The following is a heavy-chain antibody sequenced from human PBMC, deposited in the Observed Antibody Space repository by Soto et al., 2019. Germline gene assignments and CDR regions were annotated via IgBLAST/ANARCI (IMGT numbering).Heavy chain of an antibody. V-gene: IGHV4-59*01. CDR2: NYYSGST. Sequence: QVQLQESGPGLVKPSETLSLTCTVSGGSISSYYWSWIRQPPGKGLEWIGYNYYSGSTNYNPSLKSRVTISVDTSKNQFSLKLSSVTAADTAVYYCARDNTWKDSSGEGGMDVWGQGTTVTVSS. D-gene: IGHD6-19*01. CDR1: GGSISSYY. CDR3: ARDNTWKDSSGEGGMDV. J-gene: IGHJ6*02.